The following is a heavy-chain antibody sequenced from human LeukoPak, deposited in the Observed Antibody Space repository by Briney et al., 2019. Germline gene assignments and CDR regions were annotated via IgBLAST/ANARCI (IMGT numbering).Heavy chain of an antibody. V-gene: IGHV3-33*01. CDR3: ARERVTGTSYYYYYGMDV. J-gene: IGHJ6*02. CDR1: GFTFSSYA. D-gene: IGHD6-19*01. CDR2: IWHDGSNK. Sequence: PGRSLRLSCAASGFTFSSYAMHWVRQASGKGLEWVAVIWHDGSNKYYAASVKGRLTVSRDNSKNTLYLQINSLRAEDTAVYYCARERVTGTSYYYYYGMDVWGQGTTVTVSS.